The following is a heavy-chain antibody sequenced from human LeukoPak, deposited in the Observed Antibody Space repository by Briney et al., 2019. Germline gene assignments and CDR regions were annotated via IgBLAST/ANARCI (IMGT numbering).Heavy chain of an antibody. J-gene: IGHJ4*02. Sequence: GGSLRLSCAASGFTFSSYSMNWVRQAPGKGLEWVSSISSSSSYIYYADSVKGRFTISRDNDKNSLYLQMNSLRAEDTAVYYCARVLVITFGGVIDYFDYWGQGTLVTVSS. V-gene: IGHV3-21*01. D-gene: IGHD3-16*02. CDR1: GFTFSSYS. CDR2: ISSSSSYI. CDR3: ARVLVITFGGVIDYFDY.